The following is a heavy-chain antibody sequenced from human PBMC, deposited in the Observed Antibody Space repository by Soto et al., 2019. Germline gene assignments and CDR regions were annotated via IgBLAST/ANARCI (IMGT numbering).Heavy chain of an antibody. V-gene: IGHV3-21*01. CDR1: GFTFSSYS. CDR3: ARVRGSNFDY. D-gene: IGHD2-8*01. Sequence: EVQLVESGGGLVKPGGSLRLSCAASGFTFSSYSMNWVRQAPGKGLEWVSSISSSSSYIYYADSVKGRFTISRNNAKNSLYLQMNSLRAEDTAVYYCARVRGSNFDYWGQGTLVTVSS. J-gene: IGHJ4*02. CDR2: ISSSSSYI.